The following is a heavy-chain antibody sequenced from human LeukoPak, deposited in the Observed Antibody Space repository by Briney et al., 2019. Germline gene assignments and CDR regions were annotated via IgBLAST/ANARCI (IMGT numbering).Heavy chain of an antibody. CDR2: ISGGTK. Sequence: PGGSLRLTCTASGVSFSDYAMAWVRQTPGKGLEWVGSISGGTKEYPTSVKGRFIISREESRSTAYLQITSLNIEATAVYYCTKWRGTSMLYVWRQRTLVTVSS. V-gene: IGHV3-49*04. CDR3: TKWRGTSMLYV. CDR1: GVSFSDYA. J-gene: IGHJ4*02. D-gene: IGHD2-8*01.